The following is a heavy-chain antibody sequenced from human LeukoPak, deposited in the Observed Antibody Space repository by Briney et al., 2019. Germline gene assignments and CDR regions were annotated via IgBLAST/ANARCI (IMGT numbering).Heavy chain of an antibody. CDR2: IYDTGNT. V-gene: IGHV4-59*01. D-gene: IGHD2-15*01. J-gene: IGHJ4*02. Sequence: SETPSVTCTVSGGSISGFYWSRIRQSPGKGLEWIGYIYDTGNTGYNPSLNGRVTMSVDTSRNQLSMQQRSVTAADTAIYYCARDKVYCSGGGCYSLFDYWGKGTMATVSS. CDR3: ARDKVYCSGGGCYSLFDY. CDR1: GGSISGFY.